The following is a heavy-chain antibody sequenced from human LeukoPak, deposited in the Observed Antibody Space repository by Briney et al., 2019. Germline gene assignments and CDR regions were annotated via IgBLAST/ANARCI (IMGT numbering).Heavy chain of an antibody. V-gene: IGHV4-31*03. J-gene: IGHJ2*01. CDR3: ARGGLGRYWCFDL. CDR1: GGSISSGGYY. CDR2: IYYSGST. Sequence: SETLSLTCTVSGGSISSGGYYWSWIRQHPGKGLEWIGYIYYSGSTYYNPSLKSRVTISVDTSKNQFSLKLSSVTAADTAVYYCARGGLGRYWCFDLWGRGTLVTVSS. D-gene: IGHD3-9*01.